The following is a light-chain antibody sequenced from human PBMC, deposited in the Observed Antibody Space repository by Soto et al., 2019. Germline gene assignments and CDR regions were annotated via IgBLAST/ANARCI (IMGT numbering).Light chain of an antibody. Sequence: QSVLTQPPSASGTPGQRVTISCSGSSCNIGSNYVYWYQQLPGTAPKLLIYRNNQRPSGVPDRFSGSKSGTSASLAISGLRSEDEADYYCAAWDDSLSADVFGTGTKLTVL. V-gene: IGLV1-47*01. CDR2: RNN. CDR1: SCNIGSNY. CDR3: AAWDDSLSADV. J-gene: IGLJ1*01.